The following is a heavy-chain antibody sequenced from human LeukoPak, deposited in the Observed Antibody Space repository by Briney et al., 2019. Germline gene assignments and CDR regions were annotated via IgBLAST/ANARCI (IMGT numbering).Heavy chain of an antibody. CDR1: GFTFSSYC. CDR3: ARRGSFSSGKYFFDS. J-gene: IGHJ4*02. V-gene: IGHV3-23*01. CDR2: LNYNSGTT. D-gene: IGHD2-15*01. Sequence: QSGGSLRLSCAASGFTFSSYCMSWVRQAPGKGLDWVSALNYNSGTTYYADSVKGRFSISRDNSKNTLYLQMNSLRAEDTAVYYCARRGSFSSGKYFFDSWGQGTLVTVCS.